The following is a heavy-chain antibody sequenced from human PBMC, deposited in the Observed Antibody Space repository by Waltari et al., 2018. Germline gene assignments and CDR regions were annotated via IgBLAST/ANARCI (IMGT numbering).Heavy chain of an antibody. CDR1: GYTFTGYY. D-gene: IGHD4-4*01. CDR3: ASLTTPDGFGAFDI. Sequence: QVQLVQSGAEVKKPGASVKVSCKASGYTFTGYYMHWVRQAPGQGLEWMGWINPNSGGTNYAQNFQGRVTMTRDTSISTAYMELSRLRSDDTAVYYCASLTTPDGFGAFDIWGQGTMVTVSS. CDR2: INPNSGGT. V-gene: IGHV1-2*02. J-gene: IGHJ3*02.